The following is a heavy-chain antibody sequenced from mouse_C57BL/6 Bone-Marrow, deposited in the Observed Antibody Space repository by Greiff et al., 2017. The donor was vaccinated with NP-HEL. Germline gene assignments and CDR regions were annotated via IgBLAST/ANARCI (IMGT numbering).Heavy chain of an antibody. V-gene: IGHV1-53*01. D-gene: IGHD2-1*01. CDR1: GYTFTSYW. CDR2: INPSNGGT. CDR3: ARGFYYGNYVFAY. J-gene: IGHJ3*01. Sequence: VQLQQSGTELVKPGASVKLSCKASGYTFTSYWMHWVKQRPGQGLEWIGNINPSNGGTNYNEKFKSKATLTVDKSSSTAYMQLSSLTSEDSAVYYCARGFYYGNYVFAYWGQGTLVTVSA.